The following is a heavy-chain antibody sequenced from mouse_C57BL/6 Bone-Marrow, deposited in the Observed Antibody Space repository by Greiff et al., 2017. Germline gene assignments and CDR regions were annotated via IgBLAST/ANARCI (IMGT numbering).Heavy chain of an antibody. Sequence: QVQLQQPGAELVMPGASVKLSCKASGYTFTSYWMHWVKQRPGQGLEWIGEIDPSDSYTNYNQKFKGKSTLTVDKSSSTAYMQLSSLTSEDSAVYYCARPDSSGYVDFDYWGQGTTLTVSS. V-gene: IGHV1-69*01. D-gene: IGHD3-2*02. CDR2: IDPSDSYT. CDR3: ARPDSSGYVDFDY. J-gene: IGHJ2*01. CDR1: GYTFTSYW.